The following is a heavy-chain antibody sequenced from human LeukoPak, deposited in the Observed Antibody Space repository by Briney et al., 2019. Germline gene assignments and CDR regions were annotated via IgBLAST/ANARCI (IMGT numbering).Heavy chain of an antibody. CDR2: IIPIFGTA. D-gene: IGHD5-12*01. Sequence: SVKVSCKASGGTFSSYAISWVRQAPGQGLEWMGGIIPIFGTANYAQKFQGRVTITTDESTSTAYMELSSLRSEDTAVYYCARTVGDDYDRGPVPTWYFDLWGRGTLVTVSS. CDR1: GGTFSSYA. CDR3: ARTVGDDYDRGPVPTWYFDL. J-gene: IGHJ2*01. V-gene: IGHV1-69*05.